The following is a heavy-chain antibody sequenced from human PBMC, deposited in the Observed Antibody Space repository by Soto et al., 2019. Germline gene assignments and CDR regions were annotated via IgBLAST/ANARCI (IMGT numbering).Heavy chain of an antibody. CDR2: ISSSSSYT. Sequence: QVQLVESGGGLVKPGGSLRLSCAASGFTFSDYYMSWIRQAPGKGLEWVSYISSSSSYTNYADSVKGRFTISRDNAKNSLYLQMNSLRAEDTAVYYCAREHFFSSSGWYSGVDYWGQGTLVTVSS. J-gene: IGHJ4*02. V-gene: IGHV3-11*06. CDR1: GFTFSDYY. CDR3: AREHFFSSSGWYSGVDY. D-gene: IGHD6-19*01.